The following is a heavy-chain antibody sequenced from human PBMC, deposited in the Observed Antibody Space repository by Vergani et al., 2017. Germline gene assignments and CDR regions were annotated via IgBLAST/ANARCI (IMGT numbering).Heavy chain of an antibody. Sequence: EVQLLESGGGSAQPGESLRLSCVASGFTFNHYAMNWVRQAPGKGLEWVSGLSGSGGSTYYAGSVKGRFTISRDSSKNTLYLQMNSLSAGDTAVYYCAKAKPRNSGYDYLYYYHAMDVWGQGTTVTVSS. D-gene: IGHD5-12*01. V-gene: IGHV3-23*01. CDR1: GFTFNHYA. CDR3: AKAKPRNSGYDYLYYYHAMDV. J-gene: IGHJ6*02. CDR2: LSGSGGST.